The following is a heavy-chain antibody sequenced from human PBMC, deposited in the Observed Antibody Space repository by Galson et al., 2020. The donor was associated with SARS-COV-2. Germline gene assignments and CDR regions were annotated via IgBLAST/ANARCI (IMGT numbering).Heavy chain of an antibody. J-gene: IGHJ5*02. Sequence: ASVTVSCKASGYTFTGYYMHWLRQAPAKGLAWMGWINPNSGGTNYPHKLQGWVTMTRDTSISTAYMELSRLRSDDTAVYYCARGPVVPAAIRGNWFDPWGQGTLVTVSS. CDR3: ARGPVVPAAIRGNWFDP. V-gene: IGHV1-2*04. CDR1: GYTFTGYY. CDR2: INPNSGGT. D-gene: IGHD2-2*02.